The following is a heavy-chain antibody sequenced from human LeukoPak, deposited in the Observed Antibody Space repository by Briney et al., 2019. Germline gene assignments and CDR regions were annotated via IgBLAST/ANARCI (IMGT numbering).Heavy chain of an antibody. CDR1: GFSFSNYW. CDR2: IRQDDSDI. D-gene: IGHD3-22*01. CDR3: VRGGYTMIKADAFDI. Sequence: PGGSLRLSCAASGFSFSNYWMGWVRQPPGKGLEWVASIRQDDSDIRYVDSVRGRFTVSRDNAKNSLYLQVNNLRADDTGRYYCVRGGYTMIKADAFDIWGQGTLVIVSS. V-gene: IGHV3-7*04. J-gene: IGHJ3*02.